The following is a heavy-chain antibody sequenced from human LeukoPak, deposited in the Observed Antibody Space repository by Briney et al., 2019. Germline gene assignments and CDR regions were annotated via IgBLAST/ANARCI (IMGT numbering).Heavy chain of an antibody. V-gene: IGHV1-2*02. D-gene: IGHD6-13*01. CDR1: GYTFTGYY. Sequence: ASVKVSCKASGYTFTGYYMHWARQAPGQGLEWMGWINPNSGGTNYAQKFQGRVTMTRDTSISTAYMELSRLRSDDTAVYYCARDREAAAEAEYDYWGQGTLVTVSS. CDR3: ARDREAAAEAEYDY. CDR2: INPNSGGT. J-gene: IGHJ4*02.